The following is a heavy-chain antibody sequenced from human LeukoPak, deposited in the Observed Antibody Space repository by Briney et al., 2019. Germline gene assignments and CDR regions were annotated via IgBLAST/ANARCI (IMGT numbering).Heavy chain of an antibody. J-gene: IGHJ4*02. Sequence: PGGSLRLSRAASGFTFSSYAMSWVRQAPGKGLEWVSSISSSSSYIYYADSVKGRFTISRDNAKNSLYLQMNSLRAEDTAVYYCARDLQGQWLEGGYWGQGTLVTVSS. CDR3: ARDLQGQWLEGGY. CDR2: ISSSSSYI. V-gene: IGHV3-21*01. CDR1: GFTFSSYA. D-gene: IGHD6-19*01.